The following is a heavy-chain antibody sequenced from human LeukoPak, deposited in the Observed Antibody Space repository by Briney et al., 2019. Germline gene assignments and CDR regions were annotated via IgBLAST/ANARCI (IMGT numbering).Heavy chain of an antibody. V-gene: IGHV1-46*01. D-gene: IGHD5-24*01. Sequence: ASVKVSCKASGYTFTSYGISWVRQAPGQGPEWMGLISPTGGSTAYAQKFQGRVTLTRDMSTSTDYLELSSLRSEDTAVYYCARDNSVRDEAWWFYPWGQGTLVTVSS. J-gene: IGHJ5*02. CDR3: ARDNSVRDEAWWFYP. CDR2: ISPTGGST. CDR1: GYTFTSYG.